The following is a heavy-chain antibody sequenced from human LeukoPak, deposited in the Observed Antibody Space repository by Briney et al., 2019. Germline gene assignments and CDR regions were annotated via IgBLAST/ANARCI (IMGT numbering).Heavy chain of an antibody. CDR2: ISSSSSYI. D-gene: IGHD6-19*01. CDR3: ARGPSSGWYDGYFQH. CDR1: GFTFSSYS. Sequence: PGGSLRLSCAASGFTFSSYSMNWVRQAPGKGLEWVSSISSSSSYIYYADSVKGRFTISRDNAKNSLYLQMNSLRAEDTAVYYCARGPSSGWYDGYFQHWGQGTLVTVSS. V-gene: IGHV3-21*01. J-gene: IGHJ1*01.